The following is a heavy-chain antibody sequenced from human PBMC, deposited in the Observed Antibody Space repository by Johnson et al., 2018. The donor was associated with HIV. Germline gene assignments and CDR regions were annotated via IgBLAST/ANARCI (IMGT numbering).Heavy chain of an antibody. CDR2: IYSGGST. J-gene: IGHJ3*01. D-gene: IGHD6-13*01. V-gene: IGHV3-66*02. Sequence: VQLVESGGGLVQPGGSLRLSCAASGFTVSRNYMSWVRQAPGKGLEWVSVIYSGGSTYYADSVKGRFTISRDNSKNTLYLKMNSLRAEDTAVYYCARAQRLAAVATDGFDVWGQGTMVTVSS. CDR3: ARAQRLAAVATDGFDV. CDR1: GFTVSRNY.